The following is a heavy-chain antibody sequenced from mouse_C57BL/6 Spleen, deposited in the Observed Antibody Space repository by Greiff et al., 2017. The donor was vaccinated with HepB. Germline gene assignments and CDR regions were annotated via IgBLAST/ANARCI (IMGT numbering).Heavy chain of an antibody. CDR2: IYPGSGST. CDR1: GYTFTSYW. Sequence: QVQLQQSGAELVKPGASVKMSCKASGYTFTSYWITWVKQRPGQGLEWIGDIYPGSGSTNYNEKFKSKATLTVDTSSSTAYMQLSSLTSEDSAVYYCARSGDYGNYVRDYFDYWGQGTTLTVSS. J-gene: IGHJ2*01. CDR3: ARSGDYGNYVRDYFDY. D-gene: IGHD2-1*01. V-gene: IGHV1-55*01.